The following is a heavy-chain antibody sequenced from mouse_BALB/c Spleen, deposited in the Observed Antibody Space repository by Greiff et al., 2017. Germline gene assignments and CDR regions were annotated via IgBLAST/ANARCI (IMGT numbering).Heavy chain of an antibody. V-gene: IGHV1-77*01. CDR1: GYTFTDYV. J-gene: IGHJ2*01. CDR3: ARHGSSYCFDY. CDR2: IYPGSGST. Sequence: QVQLKQSGPELVKPGASVKMSCKASGYTFTDYVISWVKQRTGQGIEWIGEIYPGSGSTYYNEKFKGKATLTADKSSNTAYMQLSSLTSEDSAVYFCARHGSSYCFDYWGQGTTLTVSS. D-gene: IGHD1-1*01.